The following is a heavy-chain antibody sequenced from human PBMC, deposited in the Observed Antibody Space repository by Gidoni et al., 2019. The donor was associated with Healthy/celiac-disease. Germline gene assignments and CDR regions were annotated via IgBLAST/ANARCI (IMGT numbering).Heavy chain of an antibody. V-gene: IGHV3-49*04. J-gene: IGHJ3*02. CDR3: TRVTTAAEGGAFDI. Sequence: EVQLVESGGGLVQPGRSLRLHCTASGCNCGDYAMSWVRQAPGNGLEWLGFIRIKAYGGTTEYAASVKGRFTISRDDSKSIAYLQMNSLKPEDTAVYYCTRVTTAAEGGAFDIWGQGTMVTVSS. D-gene: IGHD4-17*01. CDR1: GCNCGDYA. CDR2: IRIKAYGGTT.